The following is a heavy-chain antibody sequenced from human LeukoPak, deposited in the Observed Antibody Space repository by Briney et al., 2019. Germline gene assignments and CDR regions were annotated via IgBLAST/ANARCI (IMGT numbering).Heavy chain of an antibody. V-gene: IGHV3-49*04. J-gene: IGHJ4*02. D-gene: IGHD6-19*01. CDR2: IRYKANGGTS. CDR1: GFKFSDYA. CDR3: SRAYSTGWLGINDY. Sequence: GGSLRLSCTAAGFKFSDYAVTWVRQAPGKGLEWVGFIRYKANGGTSDYATSVQGRFTISRDDSKTIAYLQMNSLKTEDTAVYYCSRAYSTGWLGINDYWGQGALVTVSS.